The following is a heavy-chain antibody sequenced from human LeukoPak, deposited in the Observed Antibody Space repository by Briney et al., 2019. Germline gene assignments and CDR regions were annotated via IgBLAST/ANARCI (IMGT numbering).Heavy chain of an antibody. J-gene: IGHJ4*02. CDR2: IRSKVYGGTT. CDR3: VRYSGDADY. V-gene: IGHV3-49*03. Sequence: GGSLRLSCTASGFTFCDYAMSRFRQAPGKGLEGVGFIRSKVYGGTTEYAASVKGRFTISRDDSKSIAYLQMNSLKSEDTAVYYCVRYSGDADYWGQGTLVTVSS. CDR1: GFTFCDYA. D-gene: IGHD5-12*01.